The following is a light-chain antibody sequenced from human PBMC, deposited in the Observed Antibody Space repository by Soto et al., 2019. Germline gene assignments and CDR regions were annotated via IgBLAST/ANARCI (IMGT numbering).Light chain of an antibody. CDR1: QRITTY. Sequence: IHVTQSPSSLSASVGDRVTITCRASQRITTYLNWYQQKPGEAPKLLISTSGTLQRGVPSRFSGSGSGTDFTLTINSLQPADFATYFCQQTYSTPYTFGQGTKLEIK. V-gene: IGKV1-39*01. CDR3: QQTYSTPYT. CDR2: TSG. J-gene: IGKJ2*01.